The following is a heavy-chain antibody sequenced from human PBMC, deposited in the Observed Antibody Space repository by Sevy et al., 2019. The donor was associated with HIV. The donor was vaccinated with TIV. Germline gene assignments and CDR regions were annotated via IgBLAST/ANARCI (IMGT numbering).Heavy chain of an antibody. CDR2: ISSSGSTT. D-gene: IGHD6-6*01. CDR1: GFTFSDYY. Sequence: GGSLRLSCAASGFTFSDYYMSWIRQAPGKGLEWVSYISSSGSTTYYADSVKGRFTISRDNSKNTLYLQMNSLRAEDTAVYYCAKGTNIAARNNCFDPWGQGTLVTVSS. J-gene: IGHJ5*02. CDR3: AKGTNIAARNNCFDP. V-gene: IGHV3-11*01.